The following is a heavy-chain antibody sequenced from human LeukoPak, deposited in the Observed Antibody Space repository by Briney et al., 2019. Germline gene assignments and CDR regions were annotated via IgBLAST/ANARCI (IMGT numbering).Heavy chain of an antibody. D-gene: IGHD3-22*01. J-gene: IGHJ4*02. CDR1: GFTFSSYS. Sequence: GGSLRLSCAASGFTFSSYSMNWVRQAPGKGLEWVSYISSSSSTIYYADSVKGRFTISRDNAKNSLYLQMNSLRAEDTAVYYCASGGYYGSSGYYFDYWGQGTLVTVSS. V-gene: IGHV3-48*01. CDR3: ASGGYYGSSGYYFDY. CDR2: ISSSSSTI.